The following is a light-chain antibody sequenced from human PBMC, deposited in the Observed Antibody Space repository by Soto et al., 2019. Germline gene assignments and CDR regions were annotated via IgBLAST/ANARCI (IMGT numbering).Light chain of an antibody. CDR2: DAS. CDR3: QQRSNWPRT. V-gene: IGKV3-11*01. Sequence: EIVLTQAPGTLSLSPVERATLSCRASQSVSSYLAWYQQKPGQAPRLLIYDASNRATGIPARFSGSGSGTDFTLTIGSLEPEDFAVYYCQQRSNWPRTFGQGTKVDIK. CDR1: QSVSSY. J-gene: IGKJ1*01.